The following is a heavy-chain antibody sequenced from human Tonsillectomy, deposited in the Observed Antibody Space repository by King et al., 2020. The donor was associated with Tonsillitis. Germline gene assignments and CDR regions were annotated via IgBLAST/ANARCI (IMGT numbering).Heavy chain of an antibody. D-gene: IGHD5-18*01. Sequence: VQLVESGGGVVQPGRSLRLSCAASGFTFSSYAMHWVRQAPGKGLEWVAVISYEGSNKYYADSVKGRFTISRDNSKNTLFLQMNSLRVEDTAVYYCARDVGLGGYSYGYVAYWGQGTLVTVSS. CDR3: ARDVGLGGYSYGYVAY. CDR1: GFTFSSYA. J-gene: IGHJ4*02. CDR2: ISYEGSNK. V-gene: IGHV3-30-3*01.